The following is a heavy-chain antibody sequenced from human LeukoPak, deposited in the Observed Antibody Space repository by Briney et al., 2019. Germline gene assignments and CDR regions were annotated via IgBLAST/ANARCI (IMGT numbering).Heavy chain of an antibody. CDR2: IYRSGST. CDR1: GGSISSSNW. D-gene: IGHD6-19*01. Sequence: SETLSLTCAVSGGSISSSNWWSWVRQPPGKGLELVGEIYRSGSTKYNPSLKSRVTISVDKSKNQFSLKLSSVTAADTAVYYCARGVAGTPRFDYWGQGTLVTVSS. CDR3: ARGVAGTPRFDY. J-gene: IGHJ4*02. V-gene: IGHV4-4*02.